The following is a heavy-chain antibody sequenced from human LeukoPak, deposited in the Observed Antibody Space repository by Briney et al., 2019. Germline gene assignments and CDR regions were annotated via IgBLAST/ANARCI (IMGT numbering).Heavy chain of an antibody. CDR3: AHSVSDGYDFWSGFFDY. CDR1: GFSLSTSGVG. Sequence: SGPTLVKPTQTLTLTCTFSGFSLSTSGVGVGWIRQPPGKALEWLALIYWDDDKRYSPSPKSRLTITKDTSKNQVVLTMTNMDPVDTATYYCAHSVSDGYDFWSGFFDYWGQGTLVTVSS. D-gene: IGHD3-3*01. CDR2: IYWDDDK. V-gene: IGHV2-5*02. J-gene: IGHJ4*02.